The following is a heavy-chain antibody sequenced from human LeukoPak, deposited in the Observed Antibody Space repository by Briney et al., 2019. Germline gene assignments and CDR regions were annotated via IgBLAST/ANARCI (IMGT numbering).Heavy chain of an antibody. J-gene: IGHJ4*02. Sequence: ASVKVSCKTSGYTFTSYDINWVRQATAQGLEWMGIINPSGGSTSYAQKFQGRVTMTRDMSTSTVYMELSSLRSEDTAVYYCASDSAQVVTAHYFDYWGQGTLVTVSS. CDR2: INPSGGST. CDR3: ASDSAQVVTAHYFDY. CDR1: GYTFTSYD. V-gene: IGHV1-46*01. D-gene: IGHD2-21*02.